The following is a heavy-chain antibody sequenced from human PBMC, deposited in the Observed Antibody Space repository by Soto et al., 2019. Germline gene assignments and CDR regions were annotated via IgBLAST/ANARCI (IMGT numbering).Heavy chain of an antibody. V-gene: IGHV1-8*01. D-gene: IGHD5-18*01. Sequence: QVQLVQSGAEVKKPGASVKVSCKASGYTFTSYDINWVRQATGQGLEWMGWMNPNRGTTGYAQKFQGRVTMTRNTSISTAYMELSSLRSEDTAVYYCARFTAMVPRSNWFDPCGQGTLVTVSS. J-gene: IGHJ5*02. CDR3: ARFTAMVPRSNWFDP. CDR2: MNPNRGTT. CDR1: GYTFTSYD.